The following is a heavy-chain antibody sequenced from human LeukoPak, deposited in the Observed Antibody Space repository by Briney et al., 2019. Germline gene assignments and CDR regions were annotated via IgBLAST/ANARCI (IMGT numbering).Heavy chain of an antibody. V-gene: IGHV3-30-3*01. CDR1: GFTFSSYA. Sequence: PGRSLRLSCAASGFTFSSYAMHWVRQAPGKGLEWVAVISYDGSNKYYADSVKGRFTISRDNSKNTLYLQMNSLRAEDTAVYYCAGSPLSVSGYLDYWGQGTLVTVSS. CDR3: AGSPLSVSGYLDY. CDR2: ISYDGSNK. J-gene: IGHJ4*02. D-gene: IGHD6-25*01.